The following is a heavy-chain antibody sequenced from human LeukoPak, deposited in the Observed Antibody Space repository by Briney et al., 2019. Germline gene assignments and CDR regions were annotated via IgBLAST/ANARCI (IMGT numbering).Heavy chain of an antibody. CDR3: ARGYNSGSYWRPHGYNWFDP. D-gene: IGHD1-26*01. CDR1: GYTFTSYA. Sequence: ASVKVSCKASGYTFTSYAMNWVRQAPGQGLEWMGLINPSGSSTIYAQKFQGRVTMTTDTSTSTAYMELRSLRSDDTAMYYCARGYNSGSYWRPHGYNWFDPWGQGTLVTVSS. V-gene: IGHV1-46*01. J-gene: IGHJ5*02. CDR2: INPSGSST.